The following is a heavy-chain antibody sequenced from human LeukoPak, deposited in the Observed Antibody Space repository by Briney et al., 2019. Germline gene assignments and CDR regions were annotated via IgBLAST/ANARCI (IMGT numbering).Heavy chain of an antibody. V-gene: IGHV4-28*05. CDR1: GYFISSGYW. Sequence: SETLSLTCTVSGYFISSGYWWGWIRQPPGKGLEWIGYISYSGSIYYNPSLKSRVTMSVDTSKNQFSLRLSSVTAVDTAVYCCARKSGSGYSFDYWGQGILVTVSS. CDR2: ISYSGSI. CDR3: ARKSGSGYSFDY. D-gene: IGHD3-10*01. J-gene: IGHJ4*02.